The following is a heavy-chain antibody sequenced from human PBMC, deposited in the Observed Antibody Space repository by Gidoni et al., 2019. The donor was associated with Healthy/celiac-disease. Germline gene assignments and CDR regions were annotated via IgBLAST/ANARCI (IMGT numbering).Heavy chain of an antibody. D-gene: IGHD2-15*01. CDR3: AKQGGRVVETPLDY. Sequence: EVQLLESGGGLVQPGGSLRLSCAAPGFAFRSYAMSWVRQAPGKGLEWVSAISGSGGSTYYADSVKGRFTISRDNSKNTLYLQMNSLRAEDTAVYYCAKQGGRVVETPLDYWGQGTLVTVSS. CDR2: ISGSGGST. J-gene: IGHJ4*02. CDR1: GFAFRSYA. V-gene: IGHV3-23*01.